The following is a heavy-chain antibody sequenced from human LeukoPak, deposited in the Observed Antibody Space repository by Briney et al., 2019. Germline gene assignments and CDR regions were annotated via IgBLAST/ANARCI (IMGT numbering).Heavy chain of an antibody. CDR1: GFTFSGYN. J-gene: IGHJ4*02. D-gene: IGHD6-13*01. CDR3: ARGGLDSSWPSRRGPSPIPDY. V-gene: IGHV3-21*06. CDR2: ISSSGAYI. Sequence: GGSLRLSCATSGFTFSGYNMNWVRQAPGKGLEWLSSISSSGAYIYYAHSVKGRFTISRDNAKNSLFLQVNSLRGEDTAVYYCARGGLDSSWPSRRGPSPIPDYWGQGTLVTVSS.